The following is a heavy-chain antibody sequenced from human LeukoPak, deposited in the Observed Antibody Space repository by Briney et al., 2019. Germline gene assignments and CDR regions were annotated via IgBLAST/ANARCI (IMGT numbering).Heavy chain of an antibody. D-gene: IGHD1-26*01. CDR2: IIPIFGTA. J-gene: IGHJ4*02. CDR3: ARVVGARDY. Sequence: GASVKVSCKASGYTFTGYYMHWVRQAPGQGLEWMGGIIPIFGTANYAQKFQGRVTITADESTSTAYMELSSLRSEDTAVYYCARVVGARDYWGQGTLVTVSS. V-gene: IGHV1-69*13. CDR1: GYTFTGYY.